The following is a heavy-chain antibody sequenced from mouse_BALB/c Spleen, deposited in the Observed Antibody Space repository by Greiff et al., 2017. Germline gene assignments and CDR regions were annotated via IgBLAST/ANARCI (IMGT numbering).Heavy chain of an antibody. CDR3: TGSYYSTWEVWFAY. Sequence: LQQPGSELVRPGASVKLSCKASGYTFTSYCMHWVKQRHGQGLEWIGNIYPGSGSTNYDEKFKSKGTLTVDTSSSTAYMHLSSLTSEDSAVYYCTGSYYSTWEVWFAYWGQGTLVTVSA. V-gene: IGHV1S22*01. CDR2: IYPGSGST. D-gene: IGHD4-1*01. J-gene: IGHJ3*01. CDR1: GYTFTSYC.